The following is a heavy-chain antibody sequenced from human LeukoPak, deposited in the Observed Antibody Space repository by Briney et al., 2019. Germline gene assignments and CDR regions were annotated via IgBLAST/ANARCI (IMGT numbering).Heavy chain of an antibody. J-gene: IGHJ4*02. D-gene: IGHD2-21*01. Sequence: SETLSLTCTVSGGSISSGGYYWSWIRQHPGKGLEWIGYIYYSGSTYYNPSLKSRVTISVDTSKNQVSLKLSSVTAADTAVYYCARDPFPPKCGGDCFDYWGQGTLVTVSS. CDR3: ARDPFPPKCGGDCFDY. CDR2: IYYSGST. V-gene: IGHV4-30-4*08. CDR1: GGSISSGGYY.